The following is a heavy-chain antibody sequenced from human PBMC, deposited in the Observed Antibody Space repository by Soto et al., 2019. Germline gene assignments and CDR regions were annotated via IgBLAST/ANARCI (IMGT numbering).Heavy chain of an antibody. J-gene: IGHJ4*02. V-gene: IGHV1-2*04. CDR3: ARGRRVGLAATVDY. Sequence: ASVKVSCKASGYTFTGYYLHWVRQAPGQGLEWMGWLNPDNGATNYARDFRDWVTMTRDSSISTAYMELSSLRFADTAVYFCARGRRVGLAATVDYWGLGSLVTVSS. CDR2: LNPDNGAT. CDR1: GYTFTGYY. D-gene: IGHD1-26*01.